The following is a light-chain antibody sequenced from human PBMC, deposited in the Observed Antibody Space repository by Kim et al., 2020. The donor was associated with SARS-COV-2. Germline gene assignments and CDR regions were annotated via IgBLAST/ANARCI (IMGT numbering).Light chain of an antibody. Sequence: QLVLTQSPSASASLGASVKLTCTLSSGHTEYAIAWHQQQPEKGPRYLMKLGSDGRQSRGDGIPDRFSGSSSGAERYLTISSLQSEDEADYYCQTWGTGSGVVFGGGTKLTVL. J-gene: IGLJ2*01. CDR1: SGHTEYA. CDR2: LGSDGRQ. V-gene: IGLV4-69*01. CDR3: QTWGTGSGVV.